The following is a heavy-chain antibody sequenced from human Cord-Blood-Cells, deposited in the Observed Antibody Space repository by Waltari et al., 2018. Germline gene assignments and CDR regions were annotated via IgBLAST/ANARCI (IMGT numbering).Heavy chain of an antibody. D-gene: IGHD3-22*01. CDR1: GGSISSSSYY. V-gene: IGHV4-39*01. CDR2: IYYSGIT. J-gene: IGHJ6*02. Sequence: QLQLQESGPGLVKPSETLSLTCTVSGGSISSSSYYWGWIRHPPGKGLEWIGSIYYSGITYYNPSLKSRVTISVDTSKNQFSLKLSSVTAADTAVYYCARIPYLSSGYYYYYYYGMDVWGQGTTVTVSS. CDR3: ARIPYLSSGYYYYYYYGMDV.